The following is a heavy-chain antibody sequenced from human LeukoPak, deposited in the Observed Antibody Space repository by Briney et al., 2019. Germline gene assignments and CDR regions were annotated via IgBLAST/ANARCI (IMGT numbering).Heavy chain of an antibody. J-gene: IGHJ4*02. V-gene: IGHV4-4*07. CDR2: VYTSGST. CDR3: AIRGSSWGVNFDY. Sequence: SETLSLTCTVSGGSFSSYYWSWIRQPAGGGLEWIGRVYTSGSTNYNPSHKSRVTMSVDTSKNQFSLKLSSVTAADTAVYYCAIRGSSWGVNFDYWGQGTLVTVSS. D-gene: IGHD6-13*01. CDR1: GGSFSSYY.